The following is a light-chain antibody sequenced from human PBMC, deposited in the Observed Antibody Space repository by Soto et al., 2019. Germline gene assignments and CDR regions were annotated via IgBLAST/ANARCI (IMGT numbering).Light chain of an antibody. CDR2: GSS. Sequence: QSVLTQPPSVSGAPGQGVTISCTGSSSNIGAGYDVHWYQQLPGTAPKLLIYGSSNRPSWVPDRFSGSKSGTSASLAITGLQPDDEADYYCQSYDSSLSVVFGGGTKLTVL. CDR3: QSYDSSLSVV. CDR1: SSNIGAGYD. J-gene: IGLJ2*01. V-gene: IGLV1-40*01.